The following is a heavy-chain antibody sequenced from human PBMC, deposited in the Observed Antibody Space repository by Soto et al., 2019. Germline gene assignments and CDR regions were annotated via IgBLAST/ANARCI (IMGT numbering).Heavy chain of an antibody. D-gene: IGHD1-1*01. CDR3: ARYVLWNPFDY. Sequence: QVQLVQSGGEVKKPGASVMVSCKASGYTFTTYNIIWVRQAPGQGLEWVGWISTYNGNTNYAQNPQGRVTMTTDTSTSTSYMELGSLRSDDTAVYYCARYVLWNPFDYWGQGTLVTVSS. CDR1: GYTFTTYN. CDR2: ISTYNGNT. J-gene: IGHJ4*02. V-gene: IGHV1-18*01.